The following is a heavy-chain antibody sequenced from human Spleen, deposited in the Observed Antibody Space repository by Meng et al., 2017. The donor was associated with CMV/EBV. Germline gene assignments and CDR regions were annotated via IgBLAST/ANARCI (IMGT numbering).Heavy chain of an antibody. CDR2: INPNNGGT. D-gene: IGHD1-26*01. V-gene: IGHV1-2*02. CDR1: GYTFSDSQ. Sequence: CKAYGYTFSDSQMPWVRQAPGRGLEWMGWINPNNGGTDYAQKFQGRVTMTRDTSISTAYMEVTRLTSDDTAIYLCAKDRGYSGSPFDYWGQGTLVTVSS. J-gene: IGHJ4*02. CDR3: AKDRGYSGSPFDY.